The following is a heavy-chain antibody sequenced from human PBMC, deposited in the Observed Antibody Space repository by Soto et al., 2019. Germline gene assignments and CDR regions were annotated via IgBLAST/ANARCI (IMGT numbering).Heavy chain of an antibody. D-gene: IGHD4-17*01. CDR3: ARGMTTVTTLDY. V-gene: IGHV4-34*01. J-gene: IGHJ4*02. Sequence: SXTLSLTCAVYGGSFSGYYWTWIRQPPGTGLEWIGEINHSGSTNYNPSLKSRVTISVDTSKNQFSLKLTSVTAADTAVYYCARGMTTVTTLDYWGQGTLVTVSS. CDR2: INHSGST. CDR1: GGSFSGYY.